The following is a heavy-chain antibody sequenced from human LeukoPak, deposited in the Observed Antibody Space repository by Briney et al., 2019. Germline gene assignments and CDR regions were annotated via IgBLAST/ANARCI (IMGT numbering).Heavy chain of an antibody. Sequence: GGSLRLSCEASGFTFSDYWLHWVRQVPGKGPVWVSIINPDGSTTSYADSVKGRFTISRDNAKNTLYPQMNSLTAEDTAAYYCAYQQLPNWGQGTLVTVSS. CDR1: GFTFSDYW. CDR3: AYQQLPN. D-gene: IGHD6-13*01. J-gene: IGHJ4*02. V-gene: IGHV3-74*01. CDR2: INPDGSTT.